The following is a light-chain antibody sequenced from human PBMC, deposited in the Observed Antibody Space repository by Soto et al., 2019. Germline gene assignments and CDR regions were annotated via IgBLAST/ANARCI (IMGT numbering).Light chain of an antibody. CDR2: GSL. CDR1: QRISANY. Sequence: VVLTQSPGTLSLSPGERATLSCRATQRISANYIAWYQLKPGQAPRLLIHGSLTRAAGIPDRFSGSGSGADFTLTIARVEPEDFAVYFCHQYRDSPYSFGQGTKLDIK. V-gene: IGKV3-20*01. J-gene: IGKJ2*01. CDR3: HQYRDSPYS.